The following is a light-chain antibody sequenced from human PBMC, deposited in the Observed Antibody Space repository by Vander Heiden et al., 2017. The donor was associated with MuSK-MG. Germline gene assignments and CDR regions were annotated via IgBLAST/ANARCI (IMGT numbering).Light chain of an antibody. CDR3: QQRSNWPPT. J-gene: IGKJ5*01. Sequence: EILLTQSPATLSLSPGERATLSCRASQSVSSYLAWYQKKPGQAPRLLIYDASNRATGIPARFSGSGSGTDFTLTISSLEPEDFAVYYCQQRSNWPPTFGQGTRLEIK. CDR2: DAS. CDR1: QSVSSY. V-gene: IGKV3-11*01.